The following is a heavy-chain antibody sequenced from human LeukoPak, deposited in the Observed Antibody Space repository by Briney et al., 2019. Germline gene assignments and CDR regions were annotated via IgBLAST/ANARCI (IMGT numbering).Heavy chain of an antibody. Sequence: SGTLTLTCTVSGGSISSGGYYWSWIRQHPGKGLEWIGYIYYSGSTYYNPSLKSRVTISVDTSKNQFSLKLSSVTAADTAVYYCARDRQRGDIRIWGQGTMVTVSS. CDR1: GGSISSGGYY. V-gene: IGHV4-31*03. J-gene: IGHJ3*02. D-gene: IGHD2-15*01. CDR3: ARDRQRGDIRI. CDR2: IYYSGST.